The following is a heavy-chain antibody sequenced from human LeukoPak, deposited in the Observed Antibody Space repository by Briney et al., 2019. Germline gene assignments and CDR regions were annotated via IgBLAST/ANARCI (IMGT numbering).Heavy chain of an antibody. J-gene: IGHJ4*02. D-gene: IGHD3-10*01. CDR1: GFTFSSYW. CDR3: AISWVTMVRGVPPIDY. Sequence: GGSLRLSCAASGFTFSSYWMSWVRQAPGKGLEWVANTKQDGSEKYYVDSLEGRFTISRDNAKNSLYLQMNSLRAEDTAVYYCAISWVTMVRGVPPIDYWGQGTLVTVSS. CDR2: TKQDGSEK. V-gene: IGHV3-7*01.